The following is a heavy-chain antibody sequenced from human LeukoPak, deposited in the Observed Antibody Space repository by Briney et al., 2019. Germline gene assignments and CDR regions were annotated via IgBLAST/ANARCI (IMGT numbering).Heavy chain of an antibody. CDR3: ARGQAGDTAYYFYYYYMDV. CDR2: IIPTFGTS. CDR1: GGTFTNYG. J-gene: IGHJ6*03. V-gene: IGHV1-69*06. D-gene: IGHD6-13*01. Sequence: SVKVSCKASGGTFTNYGISWVRQAPGQPLEWWRGIIPTFGTSHYAQNFQGRVTITADKSTSTAYMALSSLRSEDTAVYYCARGQAGDTAYYFYYYYMDVWGKGTTVTVSS.